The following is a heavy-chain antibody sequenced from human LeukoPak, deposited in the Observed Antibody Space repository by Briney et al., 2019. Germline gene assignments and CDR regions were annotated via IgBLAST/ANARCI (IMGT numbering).Heavy chain of an antibody. CDR3: ARGPMVYATIGY. CDR2: INHSGST. V-gene: IGHV4-34*01. D-gene: IGHD2-8*01. Sequence: SETLSLTCAVYGGSFSGYYWSWIRQPPGKGLEWIGEINHSGSTNYNPSLKSRVTISVDTSKNQFSLKLSSVTAADAAVYYCARGPMVYATIGYWGQGTLVTVSS. CDR1: GGSFSGYY. J-gene: IGHJ4*02.